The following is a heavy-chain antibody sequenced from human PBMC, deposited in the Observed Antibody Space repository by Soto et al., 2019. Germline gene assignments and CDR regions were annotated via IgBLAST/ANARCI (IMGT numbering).Heavy chain of an antibody. D-gene: IGHD6-13*01. CDR2: IKQDGSEK. CDR3: AKVPTLRAAPEYYYYGMDV. Sequence: GGSLRLSCAASGFTFSSYWMSWVRQAPGKGLEWVANIKQDGSEKYYVDSVKGRFTISRDNAKNSLYLQMNSLRAEDTAVYYCAKVPTLRAAPEYYYYGMDVWGQGTTVTVSS. CDR1: GFTFSSYW. J-gene: IGHJ6*02. V-gene: IGHV3-7*03.